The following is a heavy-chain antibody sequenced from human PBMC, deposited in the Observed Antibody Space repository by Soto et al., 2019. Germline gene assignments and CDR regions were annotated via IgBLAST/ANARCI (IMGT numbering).Heavy chain of an antibody. D-gene: IGHD6-19*01. Sequence: QITLKESGPTLVKPTQTLTLTCSFSGFSLSTSGVGVAWIRQPPGKALEWLALIYWDDDERYNPSLKSRLTITKDTSKNQVVLTMTNMDPVDTATYYCARDSTGRYGSDYWGQGTLVTVSS. V-gene: IGHV2-5*02. CDR1: GFSLSTSGVG. CDR2: IYWDDDE. CDR3: ARDSTGRYGSDY. J-gene: IGHJ4*02.